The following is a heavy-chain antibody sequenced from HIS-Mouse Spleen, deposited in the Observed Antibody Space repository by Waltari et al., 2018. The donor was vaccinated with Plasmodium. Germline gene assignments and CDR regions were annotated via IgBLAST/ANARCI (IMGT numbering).Heavy chain of an antibody. CDR3: ARVGDVWSGYCNDY. V-gene: IGHV3-74*01. D-gene: IGHD3-3*01. Sequence: EVQLVESGGGLVQPGGSLRLSCAASGFTFSSYWMHWVRHAPGKGLGWGSRINSDGSSQSDADSGKGRFTISRDNAKNTLYLQMNSLRAEDTAVYYCARVGDVWSGYCNDYWGQGTLVTVSS. CDR1: GFTFSSYW. CDR2: INSDGSSQ. J-gene: IGHJ4*02.